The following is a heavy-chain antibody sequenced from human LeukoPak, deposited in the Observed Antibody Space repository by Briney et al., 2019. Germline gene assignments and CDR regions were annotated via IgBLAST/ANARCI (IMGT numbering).Heavy chain of an antibody. CDR1: GYTFTSHY. J-gene: IGHJ4*02. V-gene: IGHV1-46*01. D-gene: IGHD6-6*01. Sequence: ASVKVSCKTSGYTFTSHYMHWVRQAPGQGLEWMGIINPTGGSTSYAQKFQGRVTITADESTSTAYMELSSLRSEDTAVYYCARGLGHSSSSGPYYFDYWGQGTLVTVSS. CDR3: ARGLGHSSSSGPYYFDY. CDR2: INPTGGST.